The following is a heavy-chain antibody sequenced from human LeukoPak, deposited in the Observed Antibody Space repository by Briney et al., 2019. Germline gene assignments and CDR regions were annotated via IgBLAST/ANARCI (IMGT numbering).Heavy chain of an antibody. Sequence: GGSLRLSCVASGFMLSDSVMNWVRQAPGKGLEWVASIVRSGDYDHYADSVKGRFTISRDDARNSLNLQMNSLRAEDTSVYYCVRGGSGFHYKWGQGTLVTVTS. D-gene: IGHD3-22*01. J-gene: IGHJ4*02. CDR1: GFMLSDSV. CDR3: VRGGSGFHYK. CDR2: IVRSGDYD. V-gene: IGHV3-21*01.